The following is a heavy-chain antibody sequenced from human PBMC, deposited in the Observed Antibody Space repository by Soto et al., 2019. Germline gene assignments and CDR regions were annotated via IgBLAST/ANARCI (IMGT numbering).Heavy chain of an antibody. D-gene: IGHD6-13*01. CDR3: ARIRVAAAGTSDYYYYGMDV. CDR2: IDWDDDK. Sequence: SGPTLVNPTQTLTLTCTFSGFSLSTSGMCVSWIRQPPGKALEWLARIDWDDDKYYSTSLKTRLTISKDTSKNQVVLTMTNMDPVDTATYYCARIRVAAAGTSDYYYYGMDVWGQGTTVTVSS. J-gene: IGHJ6*02. V-gene: IGHV2-70*11. CDR1: GFSLSTSGMC.